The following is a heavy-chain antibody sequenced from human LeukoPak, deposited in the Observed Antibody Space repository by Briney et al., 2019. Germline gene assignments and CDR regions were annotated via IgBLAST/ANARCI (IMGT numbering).Heavy chain of an antibody. CDR2: MNPNSGNT. Sequence: GASVKVSCKASGYTFTSYDIHWVRQATGQGLEWMGWMNPNSGNTGYAQKFQGRVTMTRNTSISTAYMELSSLRSEDTAVYYCARGRSVEEWLVLGGFDPWGQGTLVTVSS. CDR3: ARGRSVEEWLVLGGFDP. D-gene: IGHD6-19*01. CDR1: GYTFTSYD. V-gene: IGHV1-8*01. J-gene: IGHJ5*02.